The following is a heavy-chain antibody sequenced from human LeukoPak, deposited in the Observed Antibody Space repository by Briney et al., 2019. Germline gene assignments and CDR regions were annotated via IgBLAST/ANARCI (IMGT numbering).Heavy chain of an antibody. CDR1: GFTFSSYE. Sequence: PGGSLGLSCAASGFTFSSYEMNWVRQAPGKGLEWVSYISSSGSTIYYADSVKGRFTISRDNAKNSLYLQMNSLRAEDTAVYYCARAGADYYGSGSPFDYWGQGTLVTVSS. J-gene: IGHJ4*02. V-gene: IGHV3-48*03. CDR3: ARAGADYYGSGSPFDY. D-gene: IGHD3-10*01. CDR2: ISSSGSTI.